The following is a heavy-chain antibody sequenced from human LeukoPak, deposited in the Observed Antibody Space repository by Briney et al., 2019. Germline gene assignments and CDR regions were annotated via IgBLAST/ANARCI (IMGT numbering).Heavy chain of an antibody. CDR1: GVSISSYY. CDR2: IYTSGST. D-gene: IGHD2-15*01. CDR3: ARDWRYCSGGSCSCHFDY. Sequence: SETLSLTCTVSGVSISSYYWSWIRQPAGKGLEWIGRIYTSGSTNYNPSLNSRVTISVDKSKNHLSLNLSSVTVADTAVYYCARDWRYCSGGSCSCHFDYWGQGALVTVSS. V-gene: IGHV4-4*07. J-gene: IGHJ4*02.